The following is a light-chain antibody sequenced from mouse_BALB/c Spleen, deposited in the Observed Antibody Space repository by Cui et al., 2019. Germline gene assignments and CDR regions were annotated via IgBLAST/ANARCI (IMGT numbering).Light chain of an antibody. J-gene: IGKJ5*01. CDR1: SSVSY. CDR3: QQWSSNPRT. Sequence: HIVLTQSPALMSASPGEKVTMTYSASSSVSYKYWYQQQPRSTRQTWIYHTSNLASGVLARWSGSGSGTSYSLTISSMEAEDAATYYCQQWSSNPRTFGAGTKLELK. CDR2: HTS. V-gene: IGKV4-68*01.